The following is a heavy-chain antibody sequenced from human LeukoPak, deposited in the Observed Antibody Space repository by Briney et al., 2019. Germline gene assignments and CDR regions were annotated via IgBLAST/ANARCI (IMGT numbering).Heavy chain of an antibody. V-gene: IGHV1-69*01. Sequence: SVKVSCKASGGTFSSYAISWVRQAPGQGLEGMGGIIPIFGTANYAQKFQGRVTITADESTSTAYMELSSLRSEDTAVYYCARAYGSGSVNWFDPWGQGTLVTVSS. D-gene: IGHD3-10*01. CDR1: GGTFSSYA. J-gene: IGHJ5*02. CDR3: ARAYGSGSVNWFDP. CDR2: IIPIFGTA.